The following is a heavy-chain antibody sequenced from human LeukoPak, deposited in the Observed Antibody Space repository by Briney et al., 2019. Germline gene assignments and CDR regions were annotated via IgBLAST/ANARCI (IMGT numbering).Heavy chain of an antibody. CDR2: INAGNGNT. Sequence: ASVKVSCKASGYTFTSYVMHWVRQAPGQRLEWMGWINAGNGNTKYSQKFQGRVTITRDTSASTAYMELSSLRSEDTAVYYCARRSSSSGWFSHFDYWGQGTLVTVSS. CDR3: ARRSSSSGWFSHFDY. D-gene: IGHD6-19*01. CDR1: GYTFTSYV. V-gene: IGHV1-3*01. J-gene: IGHJ4*02.